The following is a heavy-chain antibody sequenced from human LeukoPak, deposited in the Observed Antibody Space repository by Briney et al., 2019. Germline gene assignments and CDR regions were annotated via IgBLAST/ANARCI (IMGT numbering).Heavy chain of an antibody. D-gene: IGHD4-23*01. CDR3: AREYGGNRD. CDR1: GVSISSYY. Sequence: SETLSLTCTVSGVSISSYYWSWIRQPPGKGLEWIGYIYYSGSTNHNPSLKSRVTMSIDTSKSQFSLKLSSVTAADTAVYYCAREYGGNRDWGQGTLVTVSS. CDR2: IYYSGST. J-gene: IGHJ1*01. V-gene: IGHV4-59*01.